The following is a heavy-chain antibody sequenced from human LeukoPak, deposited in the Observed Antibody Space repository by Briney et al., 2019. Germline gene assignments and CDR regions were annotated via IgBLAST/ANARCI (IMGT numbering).Heavy chain of an antibody. Sequence: QPGGSLRLSCAASGFTFSSYEMNWVRQAPGKGLEWVSYISSSGSTIYYADSVKGRFTISRDNAKNSLYLQMNSLRAEDTAVYYCARHFTHMVRGVITHYYYYYMDVWGKGTTVTISS. CDR2: ISSSGSTI. CDR1: GFTFSSYE. CDR3: ARHFTHMVRGVITHYYYYYMDV. D-gene: IGHD3-10*01. V-gene: IGHV3-48*03. J-gene: IGHJ6*03.